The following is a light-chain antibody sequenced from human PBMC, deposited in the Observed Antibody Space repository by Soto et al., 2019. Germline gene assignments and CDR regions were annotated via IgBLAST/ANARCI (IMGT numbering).Light chain of an antibody. Sequence: DIQMTQSPSALSASVGDTVTITCRASQSVSGWLAWYQQKPGKAPKLLIYDVSALPSGVPPRFSASGSGTQFSLPIRGLQPDDFATYYCQQYESFSATFGPGTKGDIK. CDR3: QQYESFSAT. CDR1: QSVSGW. CDR2: DVS. V-gene: IGKV1-5*01. J-gene: IGKJ1*01.